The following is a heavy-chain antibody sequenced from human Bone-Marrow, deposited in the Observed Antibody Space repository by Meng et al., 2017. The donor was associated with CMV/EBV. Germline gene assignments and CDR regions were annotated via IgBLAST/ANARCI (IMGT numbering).Heavy chain of an antibody. V-gene: IGHV1-69*06. CDR2: IIPIFGTA. Sequence: SSVKVSXKXSGGTFSSYAISWVRQAPGQGLEWMGGIIPIFGTANYAQKFQGRVTITADKSTSTAYMELSSLRSEDTAVYYCAVDSSSWYEYYFDYWGQGTLVTVSS. CDR3: AVDSSSWYEYYFDY. D-gene: IGHD6-13*01. CDR1: GGTFSSYA. J-gene: IGHJ4*02.